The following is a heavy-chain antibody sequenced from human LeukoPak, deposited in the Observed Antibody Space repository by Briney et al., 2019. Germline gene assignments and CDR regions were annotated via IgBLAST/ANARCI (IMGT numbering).Heavy chain of an antibody. J-gene: IGHJ4*02. CDR1: GFTLSIYA. D-gene: IGHD3-22*01. Sequence: GGSLRLSCAASGFTLSIYAMSWVRQAPGKGLQWVSSITSRGESTWYVDSVKGRFTITRDNSEHTLYLQMHSLRAEDTAVYYCARDRPNYYGSDGHYYRRDGDYWGRGTLVSVSS. V-gene: IGHV3-23*01. CDR3: ARDRPNYYGSDGHYYRRDGDY. CDR2: ITSRGEST.